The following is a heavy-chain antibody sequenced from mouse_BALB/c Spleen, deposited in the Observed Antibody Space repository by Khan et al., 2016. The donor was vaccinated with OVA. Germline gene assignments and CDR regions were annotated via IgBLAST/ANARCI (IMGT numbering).Heavy chain of an antibody. V-gene: IGHV1-20*02. D-gene: IGHD2-1*01. CDR1: GYSFTGYF. CDR3: TRIYRSDFDY. J-gene: IGHJ2*01. Sequence: EVQLQESGPELVKPGASVKISCKASGYSFTGYFMNWVMQSHGKSLEWIGRINPHIGETFYNQKFKGKATLTVDESSSTAHIELRSLASEDSAVDYCTRIYRSDFDYWGQGTTLTVSS. CDR2: INPHIGET.